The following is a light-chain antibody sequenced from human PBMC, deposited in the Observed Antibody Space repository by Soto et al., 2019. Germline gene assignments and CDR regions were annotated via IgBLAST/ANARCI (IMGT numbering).Light chain of an antibody. CDR2: KAS. V-gene: IGKV1-5*03. Sequence: DIQMPQSPSTLSASVGDRVTITCRASQSISSWLAWYQQKPGKAPKLLIYKASSLESGVPSRFSGSGSGTEFTLTISSLQPDDFATYYRQQYNSYPYTFGQGTKLEIK. CDR1: QSISSW. CDR3: QQYNSYPYT. J-gene: IGKJ2*01.